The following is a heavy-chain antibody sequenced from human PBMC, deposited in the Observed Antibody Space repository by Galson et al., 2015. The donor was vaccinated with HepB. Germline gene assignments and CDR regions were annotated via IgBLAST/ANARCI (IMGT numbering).Heavy chain of an antibody. J-gene: IGHJ5*02. Sequence: SVKVSCKASGYTFTSYGISWVRQAPGQGLEWMGWISAYNGNTNYAQKLQGRVTMTTDTSTSTAYMELRSLRSDDTAVYYCASTPPRFDYSNPRFDPWGQGTLVTVSS. CDR3: ASTPPRFDYSNPRFDP. CDR2: ISAYNGNT. CDR1: GYTFTSYG. D-gene: IGHD4-11*01. V-gene: IGHV1-18*04.